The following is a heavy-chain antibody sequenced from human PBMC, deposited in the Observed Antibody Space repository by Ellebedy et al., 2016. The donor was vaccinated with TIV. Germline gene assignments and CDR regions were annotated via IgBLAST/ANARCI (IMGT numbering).Heavy chain of an antibody. CDR1: GFTFSDYY. CDR2: ITSGGTI. Sequence: GESLKISCAASGFTFSDYYMAWIRQAPGKGLEWVSFITSGGTIYYADSVKGRFTISRDNAKNSLSLHMNSLRAEDTAVYYCARLDWSDVDLRHFYFDYWGQGTQVTVSS. D-gene: IGHD1-1*01. CDR3: ARLDWSDVDLRHFYFDY. J-gene: IGHJ4*02. V-gene: IGHV3-11*01.